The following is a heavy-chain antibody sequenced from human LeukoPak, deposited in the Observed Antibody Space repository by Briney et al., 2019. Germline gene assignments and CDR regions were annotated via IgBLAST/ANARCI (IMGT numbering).Heavy chain of an antibody. CDR3: AREDHDYFAMDV. CDR2: IYYRGNT. J-gene: IGHJ6*02. Sequence: GYIYYRGNTHYNSSLKSRVTISVDTSKNQFSLKLNSVTAADSAVYYCAREDHDYFAMDVWGQGTTVTVSS. V-gene: IGHV4-31*02.